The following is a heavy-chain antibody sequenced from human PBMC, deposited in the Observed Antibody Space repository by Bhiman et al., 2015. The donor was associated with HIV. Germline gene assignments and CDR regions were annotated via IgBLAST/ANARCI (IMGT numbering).Heavy chain of an antibody. CDR3: AKDISNVVGATEVGYCFDS. CDR2: INWNGAST. Sequence: EVQLVESGGGVVRPGGSLRLSCAASGFTFDDYGMSWVRQAPGKGLEWVSGINWNGASTSYADSVKGRFTISRDNAKNSLYLQMNSLRAEDTAVYYCAKDISNVVGATEVGYCFDSWGTGTLVTVSS. V-gene: IGHV3-20*04. D-gene: IGHD1-26*01. J-gene: IGHJ4*02. CDR1: GFTFDDYG.